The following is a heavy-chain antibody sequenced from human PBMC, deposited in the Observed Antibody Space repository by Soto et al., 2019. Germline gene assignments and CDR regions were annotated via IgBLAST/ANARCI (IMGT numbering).Heavy chain of an antibody. CDR1: GDSMTSGDKY. Sequence: QVQLQESGPGLVKPSQTLFLTCTVSGDSMTSGDKYWSWVLQPPGKGLEFLGYIYHSGFTYYNPAPDSRLTISVDTSGNQFSLILRSVTAADTADYHCARVTWSGPSRRAFDIWGQGTMVTASP. J-gene: IGHJ3*02. D-gene: IGHD3-3*01. V-gene: IGHV4-30-4*08. CDR3: ARVTWSGPSRRAFDI. CDR2: IYHSGFT.